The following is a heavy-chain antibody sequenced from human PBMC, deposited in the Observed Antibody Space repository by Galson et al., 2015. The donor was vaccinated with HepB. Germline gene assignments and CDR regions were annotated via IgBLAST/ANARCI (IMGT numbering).Heavy chain of an antibody. D-gene: IGHD5-18*01. V-gene: IGHV3-21*01. Sequence: SLRLSCAASGFTFNHYGMNWVRQAPGKGLEWVSSITGSSSFLQYADAVKGRFTIPRDNANNSPFLQMNSLRAEDSAVYYCARDLKAGGYNHGTNWFDPWGQGTLVTVSS. J-gene: IGHJ5*02. CDR3: ARDLKAGGYNHGTNWFDP. CDR1: GFTFNHYG. CDR2: ITGSSSFL.